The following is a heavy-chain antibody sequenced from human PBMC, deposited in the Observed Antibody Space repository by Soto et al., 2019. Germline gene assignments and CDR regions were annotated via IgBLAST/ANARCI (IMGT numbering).Heavy chain of an antibody. J-gene: IGHJ3*01. CDR2: IYYSGST. V-gene: IGHV4-59*01. Sequence: WGTLCLTCAVSHVSFSSYYWSWIRQPPGKGLEWIGYIYYSGSTNYNPSLKSRVTISVDTSKNQFSLKLSSVTAADTAVYYCARVWGGAFDFWGQGTMVT. CDR1: HVSFSSYY. D-gene: IGHD3-10*01. CDR3: ARVWGGAFDF.